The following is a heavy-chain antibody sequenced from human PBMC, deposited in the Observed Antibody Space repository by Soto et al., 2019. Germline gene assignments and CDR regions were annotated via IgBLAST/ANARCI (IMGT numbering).Heavy chain of an antibody. V-gene: IGHV3-23*01. CDR1: GFTFSGYA. Sequence: GGSLRLSCAASGFTFSGYAMSWVRQAPGKGLEWVSVIHGGGNSAYYADSVKGRFTISRDNSKDTLYLQMNNLRAEDTAVYYCAKPPDYNWNDYWGQGTLVTVS. CDR3: AKPPDYNWNDY. CDR2: IHGGGNSA. J-gene: IGHJ4*02. D-gene: IGHD1-20*01.